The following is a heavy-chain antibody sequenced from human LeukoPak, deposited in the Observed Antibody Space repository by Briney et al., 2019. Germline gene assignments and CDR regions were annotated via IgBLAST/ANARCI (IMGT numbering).Heavy chain of an antibody. CDR1: GFIFSTYG. V-gene: IGHV3-30*02. J-gene: IGHJ6*03. CDR2: VRYDGSDK. CDR3: AKDLSGYSTTWSPGYMDV. Sequence: QPGGSLRLSCAASGFIFSTYGMHWVRQAPGKGLEWVAFVRYDGSDKYAESVRGRFTISRDNSKNTVDVQMNSLRPEDTGVYYCAKDLSGYSTTWSPGYMDVWGEGITVTVT. D-gene: IGHD5-12*01.